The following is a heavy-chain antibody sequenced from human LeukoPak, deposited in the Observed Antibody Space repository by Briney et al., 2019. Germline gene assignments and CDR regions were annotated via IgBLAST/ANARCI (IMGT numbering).Heavy chain of an antibody. CDR3: ARANWRRPASDAFDI. V-gene: IGHV3-72*01. D-gene: IGHD1-20*01. CDR2: TRNKANSYTT. J-gene: IGHJ3*02. Sequence: QPGGSLRLSCAASVFTFSDHYMDWVRQAPGKGLEWVGRTRNKANSYTTEYAASVKGRFTISRDDSKNSLYLQMNSLKTEDTAVYYCARANWRRPASDAFDIWGQGTMVTVSS. CDR1: VFTFSDHY.